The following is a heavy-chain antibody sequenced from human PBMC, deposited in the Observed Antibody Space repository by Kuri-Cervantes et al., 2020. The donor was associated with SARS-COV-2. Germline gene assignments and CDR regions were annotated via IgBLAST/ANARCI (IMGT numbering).Heavy chain of an antibody. CDR3: ARDNQDSSWISGFSDYYYYYYMDV. CDR1: GFTFSNYA. Sequence: GESLKISCAASGFTFSNYAMHWVRQAPGKGLEYVSSISSSGGSTYYADSVKGRFAISRDNSKNTVYLQMGSLRAEDTAVYYCARDNQDSSWISGFSDYYYYYYMDVWGKGTTVTVSS. D-gene: IGHD6-6*01. V-gene: IGHV3-64*02. J-gene: IGHJ6*03. CDR2: ISSSGGST.